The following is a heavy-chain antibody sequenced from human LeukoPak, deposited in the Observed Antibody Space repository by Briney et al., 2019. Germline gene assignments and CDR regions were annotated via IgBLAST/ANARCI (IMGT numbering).Heavy chain of an antibody. J-gene: IGHJ4*02. CDR2: ISYDGSNK. D-gene: IGHD5-12*01. CDR1: GFTFSSYA. CDR3: ARGSQWLPDY. V-gene: IGHV3-30-3*01. Sequence: GGSLRLSCAASGFTFSSYAMHWVRQAPGKGLEWVAVISYDGSNKYYADSVKGRFTISRDNSKNTLYLQMNSLRAEDTAVYYCARGSQWLPDYWGQGTLVTVSS.